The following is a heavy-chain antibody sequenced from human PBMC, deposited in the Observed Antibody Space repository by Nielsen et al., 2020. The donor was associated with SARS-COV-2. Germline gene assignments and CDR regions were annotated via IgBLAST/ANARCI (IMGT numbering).Heavy chain of an antibody. V-gene: IGHV3-7*03. CDR2: IKQDGSEK. Sequence: GESLKISCAASGFTFSSYWMSWVRQAPGKGLEWVANIKQDGSEKYYVDSVKGRFTISRDNAKNSLYLQMNSLRAEDTAVYYCARGGRYCSSTSCYHNRFDPWGQGTLVTVSS. CDR1: GFTFSSYW. CDR3: ARGGRYCSSTSCYHNRFDP. D-gene: IGHD2-2*01. J-gene: IGHJ5*02.